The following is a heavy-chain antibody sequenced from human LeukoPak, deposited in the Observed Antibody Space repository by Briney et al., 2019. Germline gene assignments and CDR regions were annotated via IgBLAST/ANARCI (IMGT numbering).Heavy chain of an antibody. D-gene: IGHD5-18*01. CDR3: AKGGYSYGRTHFDY. V-gene: IGHV3-23*01. CDR1: GFTFSSYA. Sequence: GGSLRLSCAASGFTFSSYAMSWVRQAPGKGLEWVSAISGSGGSTHYADSVKGRFTISRDNSKNTLYLQMNSLRAEDTAVYYCAKGGYSYGRTHFDYWGQGTLVTVSS. J-gene: IGHJ4*02. CDR2: ISGSGGST.